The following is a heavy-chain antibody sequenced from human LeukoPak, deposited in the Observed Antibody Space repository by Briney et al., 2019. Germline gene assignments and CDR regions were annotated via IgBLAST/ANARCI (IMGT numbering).Heavy chain of an antibody. D-gene: IGHD6-13*01. CDR1: GYTFTSYG. CDR2: ISAYNGNR. CDR3: ARDRGSSWTYYFDY. Sequence: ASVKVSCKASGYTFTSYGISWVRQAPGQGLEWMGWISAYNGNRNYAQNLQGRVTMTTDTSTSTAYMELKSLRSDDTAVYYCARDRGSSWTYYFDYWGQGTLVTVSS. J-gene: IGHJ4*02. V-gene: IGHV1-18*01.